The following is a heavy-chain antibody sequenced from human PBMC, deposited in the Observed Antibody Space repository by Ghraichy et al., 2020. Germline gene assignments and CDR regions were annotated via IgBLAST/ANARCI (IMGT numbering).Heavy chain of an antibody. CDR1: GFTFSDYA. CDR2: ITRSGSTI. J-gene: IGHJ4*02. V-gene: IGHV3-48*02. CDR3: AREGGNSCSGGSCSSDFDY. Sequence: GGSLRLSCAASGFTFSDYAMDWVRQAPGKGLEWLSYITRSGSTIYYADSVKGRFTISRDNVKNSLYLQMSSLRDEDTAVYYCAREGGNSCSGGSCSSDFDYWGQGTLVTVSS. D-gene: IGHD2-15*01.